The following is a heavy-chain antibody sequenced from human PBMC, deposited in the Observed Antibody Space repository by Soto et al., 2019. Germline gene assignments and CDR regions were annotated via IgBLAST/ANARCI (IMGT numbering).Heavy chain of an antibody. Sequence: EVQLVESGGGLVQPGGSLRLSCAASGFTVSSNYMSWVRQAPGKGLEWVSVIYSGGSTYYADSVKGRFTISRDNSKNTLYLQMNSLRAEDTDVYYCARASRNYYDSSGYLYFFDYWGQGTLVTVSS. CDR3: ARASRNYYDSSGYLYFFDY. CDR1: GFTVSSNY. CDR2: IYSGGST. J-gene: IGHJ4*02. V-gene: IGHV3-66*01. D-gene: IGHD3-22*01.